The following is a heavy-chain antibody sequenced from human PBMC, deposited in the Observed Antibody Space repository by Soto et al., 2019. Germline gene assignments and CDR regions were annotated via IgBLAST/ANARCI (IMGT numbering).Heavy chain of an antibody. V-gene: IGHV6-1*01. J-gene: IGHJ4*02. D-gene: IGHD5-12*01. CDR2: TYYRSKWYK. CDR1: GDSVSSNSAA. Sequence: SQTLSLTCAISGDSVSSNSAAWNWIRQSPSRGLEWLGRTYYRSKWYKDYAVSVKSRITVKPDTSKIQFSLQRNSVTPEDTAVYYCARATSEDELGYDLDYWGQGTLVTVSS. CDR3: ARATSEDELGYDLDY.